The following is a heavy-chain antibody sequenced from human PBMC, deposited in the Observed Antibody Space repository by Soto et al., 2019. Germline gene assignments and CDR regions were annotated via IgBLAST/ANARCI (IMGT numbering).Heavy chain of an antibody. D-gene: IGHD5-18*01. V-gene: IGHV3-15*01. CDR2: IKSKTDGGTT. J-gene: IGHJ4*02. CDR3: TTRWIQLWSQADY. CDR1: GFTFSNAW. Sequence: GWSLRLSCAASGFTFSNAWMSWVRQAPGKGLEWVGRIKSKTDGGTTDYAAPVKGRFTISRDDSKNTLYLQMNSLKTEDTAVYYCTTRWIQLWSQADYWGQGTLVTVSS.